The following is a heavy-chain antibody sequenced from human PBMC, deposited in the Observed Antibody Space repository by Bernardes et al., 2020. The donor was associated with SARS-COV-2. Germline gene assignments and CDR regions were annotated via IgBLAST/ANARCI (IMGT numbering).Heavy chain of an antibody. CDR3: GRDLSGMADY. V-gene: IGHV3-74*01. J-gene: IGHJ4*02. Sequence: GGSLRLCCAASGFTFSTYWMHWVRQVPGKGLVWVARINEHGSYRDYADSVEGRFTISRDNAKNTLYLQMNSLRAEDTAVYYCGRDLSGMADYWGPGTLVTVSS. CDR1: GFTFSTYW. D-gene: IGHD3-10*01. CDR2: INEHGSYR.